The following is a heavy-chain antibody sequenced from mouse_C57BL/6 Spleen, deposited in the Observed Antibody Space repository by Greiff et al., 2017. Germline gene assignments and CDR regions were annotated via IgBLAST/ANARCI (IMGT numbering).Heavy chain of an antibody. Sequence: LEESGPELVKPGASVKLSCKASGYTFTSYDINWVKQRPGQGLEWIGWIYPRDGSTKYNEKFKGKATLTVDTSSSTAYMELHSLTSGDSAVYFCARSDYYGSRGWYFDVWGTGTTVTVSS. CDR3: ARSDYYGSRGWYFDV. V-gene: IGHV1-85*01. D-gene: IGHD1-1*01. CDR1: GYTFTSYD. CDR2: IYPRDGST. J-gene: IGHJ1*03.